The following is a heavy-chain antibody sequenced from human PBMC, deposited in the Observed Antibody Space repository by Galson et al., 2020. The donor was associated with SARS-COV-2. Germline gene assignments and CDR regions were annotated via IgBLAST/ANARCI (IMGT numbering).Heavy chain of an antibody. J-gene: IGHJ4*02. D-gene: IGHD3-22*01. CDR1: GFTFTNYW. CDR3: VRDKFGDSGYYWY. CDR2: IKQDGSQK. V-gene: IGHV3-7*01. Sequence: GESLKISCAASGFTFTNYWMTWVRQAPGKGLEWVANIKQDGSQKNYVDSVKGRFTISRDNAKNSLYLQMNSLRAEDTAVYYCVRDKFGDSGYYWYWGQGTLVTVSS.